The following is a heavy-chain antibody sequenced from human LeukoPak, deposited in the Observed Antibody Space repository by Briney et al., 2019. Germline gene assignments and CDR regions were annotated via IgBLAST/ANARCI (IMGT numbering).Heavy chain of an antibody. Sequence: PSETLSLTCAVYGVSFSGYYWSWIRQPPGKGLEWIGEINHSGSTNYNPSLKSRVTISVDTSKNQFSLKLSSVTAADTAVYYCARGLWGPIDYWGQGTLVTVSS. V-gene: IGHV4-34*01. CDR2: INHSGST. CDR1: GVSFSGYY. CDR3: ARGLWGPIDY. D-gene: IGHD2-21*01. J-gene: IGHJ4*02.